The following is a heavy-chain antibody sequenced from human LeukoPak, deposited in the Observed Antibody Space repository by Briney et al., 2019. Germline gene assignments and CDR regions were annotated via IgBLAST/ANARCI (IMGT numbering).Heavy chain of an antibody. CDR2: ISITSSYI. V-gene: IGHV3-21*01. D-gene: IGHD6-13*01. J-gene: IGHJ6*04. Sequence: GGSLRLSCAASGFTFSSYSMNWVRQAPGKGLEWVSSISITSSYIYYADSVKGRFTISRDNAKSSLYLQMHSLRVEDTAVYYCARDLVAAAADPGMDVWGKGTTVTVSS. CDR3: ARDLVAAAADPGMDV. CDR1: GFTFSSYS.